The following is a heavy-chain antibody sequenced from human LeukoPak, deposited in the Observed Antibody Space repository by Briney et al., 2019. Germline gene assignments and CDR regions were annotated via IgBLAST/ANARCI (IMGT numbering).Heavy chain of an antibody. J-gene: IGHJ6*02. CDR3: AKNYASGRGVPYAMDV. V-gene: IGHV3-33*06. CDR1: GFTFRSYG. CDR2: IWYDGSNK. D-gene: IGHD3-10*01. Sequence: PGGSLRLSCAASGFTFRSYGMHWVRQAPGKGLQWVAVIWYDGSNKYYADSVKGRFTISRDNSRNTLFLQMNSLRAEDTAVYYCAKNYASGRGVPYAMDVWGQGTTVTVAS.